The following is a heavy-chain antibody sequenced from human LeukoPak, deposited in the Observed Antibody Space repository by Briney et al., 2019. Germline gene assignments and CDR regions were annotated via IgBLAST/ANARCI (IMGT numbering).Heavy chain of an antibody. Sequence: GGSLRLSCEASGFSFSSYNMDWVRQTPGKGLEWISSITTSSSYTFYADSVKGRFTISRDNAKNSLYLQMNSLRAEDTAVYYCAELGITMIGGVWGKGTTVTISS. J-gene: IGHJ6*04. D-gene: IGHD3-10*02. V-gene: IGHV3-21*01. CDR1: GFSFSSYN. CDR3: AELGITMIGGV. CDR2: ITTSSSYT.